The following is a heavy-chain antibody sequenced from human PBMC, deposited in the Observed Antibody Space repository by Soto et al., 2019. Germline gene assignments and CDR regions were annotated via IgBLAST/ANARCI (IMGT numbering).Heavy chain of an antibody. CDR1: GGSFSGYY. V-gene: IGHV4-34*01. CDR3: AGGRGRQQLVMSYYYGMDV. J-gene: IGHJ6*02. D-gene: IGHD6-13*01. Sequence: SETLSLTCAVYGGSFSGYYWSWIRQPPGKGLEWIGEINHSGSTNYNPSLKSRVTISVDTSKNQFSLNQSSVTAADTAVYYCAGGRGRQQLVMSYYYGMDVWGQGTTVTVYS. CDR2: INHSGST.